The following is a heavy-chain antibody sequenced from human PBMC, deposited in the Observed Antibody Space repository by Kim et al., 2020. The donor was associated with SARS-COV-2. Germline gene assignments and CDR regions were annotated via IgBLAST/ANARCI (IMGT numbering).Heavy chain of an antibody. CDR3: ARGEDDYGSGYSASFDY. D-gene: IGHD3-10*01. Sequence: SETLSLTCAVSGGSISSSNWWSWVRQPPGKGLEWFGEIYHSGSTNYNPSLKSRVTISVDKSKNQFSLKLSSLTAADAAVYYCARGEDDYGSGYSASFDYWGQGTLVTVSS. J-gene: IGHJ4*02. V-gene: IGHV4-4*02. CDR1: GGSISSSNW. CDR2: IYHSGST.